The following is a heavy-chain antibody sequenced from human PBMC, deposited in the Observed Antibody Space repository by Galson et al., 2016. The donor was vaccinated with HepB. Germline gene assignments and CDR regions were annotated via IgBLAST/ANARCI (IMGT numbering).Heavy chain of an antibody. CDR1: GFTFGDYA. J-gene: IGHJ4*02. CDR3: ARGTPDYRPYYFDY. D-gene: IGHD4-11*01. Sequence: SLRLSCATSGFTFGDYAMSWFRQAPGKGLEWVGFIRSKTYGGTTEYAASVKARFTISRDDSKRFAYLQMSSLNTGDTAVYYCARGTPDYRPYYFDYWGQGTLVTDSS. V-gene: IGHV3-49*03. CDR2: IRSKTYGGTT.